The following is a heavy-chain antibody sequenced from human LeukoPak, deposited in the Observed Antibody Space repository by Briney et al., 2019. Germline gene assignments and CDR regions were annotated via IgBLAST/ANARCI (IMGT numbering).Heavy chain of an antibody. V-gene: IGHV4-34*01. CDR2: INHSGST. CDR3: ASPAVAGIRGTYYYYYGMDV. J-gene: IGHJ6*04. Sequence: SETLSLTCAVYGGSFSGYYWSWIRQPPGKGLEWIGEINHSGSTNYNPSLKSRVTISVDTSKNQFSLKLSSVTAADTAVYYCASPAVAGIRGTYYYYYGMDVWGKGTTVTVSS. CDR1: GGSFSGYY. D-gene: IGHD6-19*01.